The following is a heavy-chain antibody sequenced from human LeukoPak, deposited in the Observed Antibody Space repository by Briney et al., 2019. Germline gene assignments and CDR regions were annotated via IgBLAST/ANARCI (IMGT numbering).Heavy chain of an antibody. V-gene: IGHV3-21*01. CDR2: ISSSSSYI. CDR1: GFTFSSYS. Sequence: GGSLRLSCAASGFTFSSYSMNWVRQAPGKGLEWVSSISSSSSYIYYADSVKGRFTISRDNAKNSLYLQMNSLRAEDTAVYYCARQIKYQLLFSNQGWFDPWGQGTLVTVSS. J-gene: IGHJ5*02. D-gene: IGHD2-2*01. CDR3: ARQIKYQLLFSNQGWFDP.